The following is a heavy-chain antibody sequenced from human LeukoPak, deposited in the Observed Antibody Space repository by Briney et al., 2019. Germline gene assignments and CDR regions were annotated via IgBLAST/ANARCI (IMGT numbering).Heavy chain of an antibody. J-gene: IGHJ4*02. CDR3: AKAPVTTCSGAYCYPFDY. CDR2: ISVSGNT. D-gene: IGHD2-21*01. V-gene: IGHV3-23*01. CDR1: GFTLSSYA. Sequence: PEGSLRLSCAASGFTLSSYAMSWVRQAPGKGLEWVSAISVSGNTYHADSVKGRFTISRDSSKNTLYLQMNRLRAEDAAVYYCAKAPVTTCSGAYCYPFDYWGQGTLVTVSS.